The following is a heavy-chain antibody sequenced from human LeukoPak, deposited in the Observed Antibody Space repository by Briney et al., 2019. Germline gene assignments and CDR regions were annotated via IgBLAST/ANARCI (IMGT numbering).Heavy chain of an antibody. CDR1: GDSVSSNSAA. Sequence: SQTLSLTCAISGDSVSSNSAAWNWIRQSPSRGLEWLGRTYYRSKWYNDYAVSVKSRITINPDTSKNQFSLQLNSVTPEDTAVYYCARGDQRLWFGSGNYMDVWGKGTTVTVSS. CDR3: ARGDQRLWFGSGNYMDV. J-gene: IGHJ6*03. CDR2: TYYRSKWYN. D-gene: IGHD3-10*01. V-gene: IGHV6-1*01.